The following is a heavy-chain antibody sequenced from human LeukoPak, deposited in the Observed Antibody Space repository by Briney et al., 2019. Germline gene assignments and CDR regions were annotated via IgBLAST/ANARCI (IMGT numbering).Heavy chain of an antibody. J-gene: IGHJ6*03. D-gene: IGHD6-13*01. CDR2: ISSNGGST. V-gene: IGHV3-64*01. CDR1: GFTFSSYA. CDR3: ARAESGAPSSSWYSGTYYYYYYMDV. Sequence: GGSLRLSCAASGFTFSSYAMHWVRQAPGKGLEYVSAISSNGGSTYYANSVKGRFTISRDNAKNSLYLQMNSLRAEDTAVYYCARAESGAPSSSWYSGTYYYYYYMDVWGKGTTVTISS.